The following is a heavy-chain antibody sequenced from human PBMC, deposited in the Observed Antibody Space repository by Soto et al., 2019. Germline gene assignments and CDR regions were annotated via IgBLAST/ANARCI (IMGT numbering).Heavy chain of an antibody. V-gene: IGHV1-69*13. CDR3: ARALLVVVAATPNPFDY. CDR2: IIPIFGTA. CDR1: GGTFSSYA. D-gene: IGHD2-15*01. Sequence: VASVKVSCKASGGTFSSYAISWVRQAPGQGLEWMGGIIPIFGTANYAQKFQGRVTITADESTSTAYMELSSLRSEDTAVYYCARALLVVVAATPNPFDYWGQGTLVTVSS. J-gene: IGHJ4*02.